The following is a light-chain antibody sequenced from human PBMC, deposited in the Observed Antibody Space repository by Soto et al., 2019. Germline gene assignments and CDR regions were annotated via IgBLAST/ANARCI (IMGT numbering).Light chain of an antibody. CDR1: QGVTTN. V-gene: IGKV3D-15*01. Sequence: EIVMTQSPGTLSVSPGERATLSCRAGQGVTTNFAWYQQKSGQAPRLLIYGASNRATGIPARFSGSGSGTEFTLTISSLQSEDFAVYYCQQYNNWPITFGQGTRLEIK. CDR2: GAS. CDR3: QQYNNWPIT. J-gene: IGKJ5*01.